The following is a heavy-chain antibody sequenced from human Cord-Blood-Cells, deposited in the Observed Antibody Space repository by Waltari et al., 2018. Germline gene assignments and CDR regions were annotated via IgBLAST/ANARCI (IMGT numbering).Heavy chain of an antibody. D-gene: IGHD2-15*01. V-gene: IGHV1-69*01. CDR1: GGTFSSYA. CDR2: IIPSFGTA. CDR3: ARVPAYYCSGGSCYFDY. Sequence: QVQLVQSGAEVKKPGSSVKVSCKASGGTFSSYAISWVRQAPGQGLEWMGGIIPSFGTANYAQKFQGRVTITADESTSTAYMELSSLRSEDTAVYYCARVPAYYCSGGSCYFDYWGQGTLVTVSS. J-gene: IGHJ4*02.